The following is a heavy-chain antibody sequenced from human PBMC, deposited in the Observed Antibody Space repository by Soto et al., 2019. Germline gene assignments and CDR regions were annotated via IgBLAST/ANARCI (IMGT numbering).Heavy chain of an antibody. CDR3: ARETLRDAIDI. J-gene: IGHJ3*02. V-gene: IGHV3-48*03. CDR1: GLDFRSYE. CDR2: IRENDESI. Sequence: GGSLRLSCVVSGLDFRSYEMNWVRQAPGKGLEWVSNIRENDESIYYADSVKGRVSVSRDNAKNSLFLEMNSLRVDDTAVYYCARETLRDAIDIWGQGTMVTVSS.